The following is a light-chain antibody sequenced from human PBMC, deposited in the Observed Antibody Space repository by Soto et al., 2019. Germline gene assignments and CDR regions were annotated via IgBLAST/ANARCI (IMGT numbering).Light chain of an antibody. V-gene: IGKV3D-15*01. J-gene: IGKJ3*01. CDR3: QQYNNWPFT. Sequence: EIVMTQSPATLSVSPGERATLSCRASQSVSSNLAWYRQKPGQGPRLLIYGASTRATGIPARFSGSGSGKEFTLTISSLQSEDFAVYYCQQYNNWPFTFGPGTKVDIK. CDR2: GAS. CDR1: QSVSSN.